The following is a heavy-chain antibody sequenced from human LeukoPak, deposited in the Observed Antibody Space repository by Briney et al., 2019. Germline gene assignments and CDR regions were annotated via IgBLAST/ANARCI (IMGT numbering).Heavy chain of an antibody. CDR3: ARGYSSSWRTIDY. J-gene: IGHJ4*02. CDR2: INHSGST. D-gene: IGHD6-13*01. V-gene: IGHV4-34*01. Sequence: PSETLSLTCAVYGGSFSGYYWSWIRQPPGKGLECIGEINHSGSTNYNPSLKSRVTISVDTSKNQFSLKLSSVTAADTAVYYCARGYSSSWRTIDYWGQGTLVTVSS. CDR1: GGSFSGYY.